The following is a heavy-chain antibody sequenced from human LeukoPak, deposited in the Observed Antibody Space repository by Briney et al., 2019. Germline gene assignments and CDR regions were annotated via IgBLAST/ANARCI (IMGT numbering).Heavy chain of an antibody. V-gene: IGHV3-23*01. CDR2: ISGSGGTT. CDR1: GFTFGSYA. D-gene: IGHD3-10*01. CDR3: AKDPLAMVRGIRVNCFDP. Sequence: PGGSLRLSCAASGFTFGSYAMSWVRQAPGKGLEWVSSISGSGGTTNYADSVKGRFTISRDNSKNTLYLQMNSLRAEDTAVYYCAKDPLAMVRGIRVNCFDPWGQGTLVTVSS. J-gene: IGHJ5*02.